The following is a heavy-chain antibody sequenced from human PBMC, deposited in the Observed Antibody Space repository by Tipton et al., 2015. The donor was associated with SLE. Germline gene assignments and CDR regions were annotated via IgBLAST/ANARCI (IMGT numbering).Heavy chain of an antibody. CDR2: IIPIFGIA. D-gene: IGHD6-19*01. J-gene: IGHJ6*02. V-gene: IGHV1-69*09. Sequence: QLVQSGPEVKKPGSSVKVSCKASGGTFSDYTISWVRQAPGQGLEWMGRIIPIFGIANYARKFLGRVTMTRDTSTSTVYMELSSLRSGDTAVYYCARAGAVASIYYYGMDVWGQGTTVTVSS. CDR1: GGTFSDYT. CDR3: ARAGAVASIYYYGMDV.